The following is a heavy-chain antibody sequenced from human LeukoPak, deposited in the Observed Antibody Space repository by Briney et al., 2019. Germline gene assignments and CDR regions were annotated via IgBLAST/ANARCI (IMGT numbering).Heavy chain of an antibody. V-gene: IGHV4-34*01. CDR3: ARDQYYGSGSYLASAYYYYYYMDV. CDR2: INHSGST. D-gene: IGHD3-10*01. J-gene: IGHJ6*03. CDR1: GGSFSGYY. Sequence: SETLSLTCAVYGGSFSGYYWSWIRQPPGKGLEWIGEINHSGSTNYNPSLKSRVTISVDTSKNQFSLKLSSVTAADTAVYYCARDQYYGSGSYLASAYYYYYYMDVWGKGTTVTISS.